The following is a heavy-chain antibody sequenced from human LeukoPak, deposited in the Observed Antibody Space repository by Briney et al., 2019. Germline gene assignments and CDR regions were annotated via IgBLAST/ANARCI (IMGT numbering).Heavy chain of an antibody. D-gene: IGHD4-11*01. CDR3: ARAPRRLLPLQYFDS. V-gene: IGHV3-23*01. Sequence: GGSLRLSCAASGFTFSSYAMTWVRQAPGKRLEWVSAISGSGGSTYYADSVKGRFTISRDNSKNTLYLQMNSLRAEDTAMYYCARAPRRLLPLQYFDSWGQGALVTVSS. J-gene: IGHJ4*02. CDR2: ISGSGGST. CDR1: GFTFSSYA.